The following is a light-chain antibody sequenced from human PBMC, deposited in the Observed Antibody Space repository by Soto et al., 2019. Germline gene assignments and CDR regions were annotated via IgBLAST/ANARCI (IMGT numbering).Light chain of an antibody. V-gene: IGKV1-12*01. J-gene: IGKJ4*01. CDR1: QGISSW. CDR2: KAS. CDR3: HQASSFPLT. Sequence: DIQMTQSPSFVSASVGDRVTITCRASQGISSWLSWYQQKPGTAPTLLVYKASTLQDGVPSRFSGSGSWTDFTLTINSLQPEDFGTYYGHQASSFPLTFGGGTKVVIK.